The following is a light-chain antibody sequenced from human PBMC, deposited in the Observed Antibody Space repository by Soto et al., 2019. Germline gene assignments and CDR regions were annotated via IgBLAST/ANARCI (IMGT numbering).Light chain of an antibody. J-gene: IGKJ5*01. V-gene: IGKV3-15*01. Sequence: EIVMMQSPATLSVSPGERATLSCRASQSVSSNLAWYQHKPGQAPRLLIYGASTRAIGVPARFSGSGSGTEFTLTISSLQSEDFAVYYCQQYNNYITFGQGTRLEIK. CDR1: QSVSSN. CDR2: GAS. CDR3: QQYNNYIT.